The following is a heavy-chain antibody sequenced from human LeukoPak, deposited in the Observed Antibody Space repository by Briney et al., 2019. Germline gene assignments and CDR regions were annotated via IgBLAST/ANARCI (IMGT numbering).Heavy chain of an antibody. V-gene: IGHV3-21*01. CDR1: GFTFSSYS. Sequence: PGGSLRLSCAASGFTFSSYSMNWVRQAPGKGLEWVSSISSSSSYIYYADSVKGRFTISRDNAKNSLYLQMNSLRAEDTAVYYCARDGCSSTSCYLCYYGMDVWGQGTTVTVSS. CDR2: ISSSSSYI. D-gene: IGHD2-2*01. CDR3: ARDGCSSTSCYLCYYGMDV. J-gene: IGHJ6*02.